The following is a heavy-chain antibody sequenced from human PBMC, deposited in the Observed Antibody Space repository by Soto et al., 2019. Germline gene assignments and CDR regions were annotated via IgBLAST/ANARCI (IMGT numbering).Heavy chain of an antibody. CDR1: GGSISSGGYY. D-gene: IGHD3-3*01. CDR2: IYYSGST. Sequence: PSETLSLTCTVSGGSISSGGYYWSWIRQHPGKGLEWIGYIYYSGSTYYNPSLKSRVTISVDTSKNQFSLKLSSATAADTAVYYCARVDYDFWSGSLNWFDPWGQGTLVTVSS. V-gene: IGHV4-31*03. CDR3: ARVDYDFWSGSLNWFDP. J-gene: IGHJ5*02.